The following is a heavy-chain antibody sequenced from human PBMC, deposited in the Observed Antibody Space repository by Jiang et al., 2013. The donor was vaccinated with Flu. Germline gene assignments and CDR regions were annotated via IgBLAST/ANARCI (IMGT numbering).Heavy chain of an antibody. V-gene: IGHV1-2*02. J-gene: IGHJ6*02. Sequence: GTNYAQKFQGRVTMTRDTSISTAYMELSRLRSDDTAVYYCARAITLVGTLRYYYYGMDVWGQGTTVTVSS. D-gene: IGHD1-26*01. CDR3: ARAITLVGTLRYYYYGMDV. CDR2: GT.